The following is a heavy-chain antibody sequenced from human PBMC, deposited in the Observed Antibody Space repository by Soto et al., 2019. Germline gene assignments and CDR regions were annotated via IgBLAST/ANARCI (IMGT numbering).Heavy chain of an antibody. CDR2: INHSGST. V-gene: IGHV4-34*01. CDR1: GGSFSGYY. Sequence: ETLSLTCAVYGGSFSGYYWSWIRQPPGKGLEWIGEINHSGSTNYNPSLKSRVTISVDTSKNQFSLKLSSVTAADTAVYYCARGQDDSSGYSQDFDYWGQGTLVTVSS. J-gene: IGHJ4*02. CDR3: ARGQDDSSGYSQDFDY. D-gene: IGHD3-22*01.